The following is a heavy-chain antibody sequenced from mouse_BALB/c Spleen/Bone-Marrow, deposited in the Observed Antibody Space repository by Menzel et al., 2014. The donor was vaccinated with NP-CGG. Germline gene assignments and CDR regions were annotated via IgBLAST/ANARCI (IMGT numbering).Heavy chain of an antibody. D-gene: IGHD2-4*01. Sequence: EVMLVESGGGLVKPGGSLKLSCAASGFTFSSYAMSWVRQTPEKRLEWVATISSGGSYTYYPDSVKGRFTISRDNAKNTLYLQMSSLRSEDTAMYYGARHDYAYWGQGTLVTVSA. CDR3: ARHDYAY. CDR2: ISSGGSYT. J-gene: IGHJ3*01. V-gene: IGHV5-9-1*01. CDR1: GFTFSSYA.